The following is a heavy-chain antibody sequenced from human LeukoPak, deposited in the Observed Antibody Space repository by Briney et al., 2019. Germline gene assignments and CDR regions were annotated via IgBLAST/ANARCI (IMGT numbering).Heavy chain of an antibody. Sequence: PGGSLRLSCVASGFAFGDYAMGWVRQARGKGLEWVSAITNSGGSTYYADSVQGRFTISRDNPKNTLYLQMKSLRVEDTAVYYCVKEAVTPHFDYWGQGTLVTVSS. D-gene: IGHD6-19*01. CDR2: ITNSGGST. J-gene: IGHJ4*02. CDR1: GFAFGDYA. CDR3: VKEAVTPHFDY. V-gene: IGHV3-23*01.